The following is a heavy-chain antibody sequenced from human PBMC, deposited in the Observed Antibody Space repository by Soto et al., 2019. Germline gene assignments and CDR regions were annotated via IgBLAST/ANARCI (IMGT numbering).Heavy chain of an antibody. CDR3: AQGGLYCSGGSCYRYFQH. CDR2: IYSGGST. CDR1: GFTVSSNY. Sequence: GGSLRLSCAASGFTVSSNYMSWVRQAPGKGLEWVSVIYSGGSTYYADSVKGRFTISRDNSKNTLYLQMNSLRAEDTAVYYCAQGGLYCSGGSCYRYFQHWGQGTLVTVSS. J-gene: IGHJ1*01. V-gene: IGHV3-66*01. D-gene: IGHD2-15*01.